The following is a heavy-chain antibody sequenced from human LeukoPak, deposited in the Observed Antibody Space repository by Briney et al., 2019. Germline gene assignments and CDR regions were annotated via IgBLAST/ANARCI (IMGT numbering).Heavy chain of an antibody. V-gene: IGHV1-2*02. CDR2: INPNSGGT. CDR1: GYTFTGYY. CDR3: ASNSGNHDFWSGYYTNIDAFDI. D-gene: IGHD3-3*01. Sequence: AASVKVSCTASGYTFTGYYMHWVRQAPGQGLEWMGWINPNSGGTNYAQKFQGRVTMTRDTSISTAYMELSRLRSDDTAVYYCASNSGNHDFWSGYYTNIDAFDIWGQGTMVTVSS. J-gene: IGHJ3*02.